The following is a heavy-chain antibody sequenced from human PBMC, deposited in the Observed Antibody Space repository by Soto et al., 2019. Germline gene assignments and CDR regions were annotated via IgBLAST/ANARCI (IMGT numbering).Heavy chain of an antibody. D-gene: IGHD3-22*01. CDR3: ARAGYYDSSGYYYDY. Sequence: SETLSLTCAVCGGSFSGYYWSWIRQPPGKGLEWIGEINHSGSTNYNPSLKSRVTISVDTSKNQFSLKLSSVTAADTAVYYCARAGYYDSSGYYYDYWGQGTLVTVSS. J-gene: IGHJ4*02. CDR1: GGSFSGYY. CDR2: INHSGST. V-gene: IGHV4-34*01.